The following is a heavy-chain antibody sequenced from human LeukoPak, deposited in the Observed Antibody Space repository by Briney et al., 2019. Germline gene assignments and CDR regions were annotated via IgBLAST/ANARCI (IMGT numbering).Heavy chain of an antibody. CDR1: GYTSTSNA. CDR2: ISAYNGNT. V-gene: IGHV1-18*01. J-gene: IGHJ5*02. D-gene: IGHD3-10*01. Sequence: ASVKVSCKASGYTSTSNAINWVRQAPGQGLEWMGWISAYNGNTYYAQKLQDRVTMTTDTSTSTAYMELRSLRFDDTAVYYCARVLITMIRGPPLGGFDPWGQGSLVTVSS. CDR3: ARVLITMIRGPPLGGFDP.